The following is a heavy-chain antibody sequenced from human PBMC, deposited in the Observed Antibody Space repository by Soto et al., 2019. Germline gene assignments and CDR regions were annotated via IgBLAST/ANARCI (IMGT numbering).Heavy chain of an antibody. CDR2: ISGSGAST. J-gene: IGHJ4*02. CDR1: GFTFNKYA. D-gene: IGHD3-16*01. Sequence: PGGSLRLSCVASGFTFNKYALAWVRQAPGKGLEWVSAISGSGASTYDADSVKGRFTISRDNSNNTLYLQMNSLRAEDTAVYYCAKTHGVINVITSFDNWGQGTPVTVSS. V-gene: IGHV3-23*01. CDR3: AKTHGVINVITSFDN.